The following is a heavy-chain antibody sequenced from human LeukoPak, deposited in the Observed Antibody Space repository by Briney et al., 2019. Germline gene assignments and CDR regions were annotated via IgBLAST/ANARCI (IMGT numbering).Heavy chain of an antibody. CDR3: ARDAFGVDKSPF. V-gene: IGHV3-74*01. D-gene: IGHD3-3*01. CDR2: IDNDGSTT. J-gene: IGHJ4*02. Sequence: HPGGSLRLSCAASGFTFSSNWMHWVRQAPGKGLVWVSRIDNDGSTTNYADSVKGRFTISRDNAKNTLYLQMNSLRDEDTAVYYCARDAFGVDKSPFWGRGTLVTVSS. CDR1: GFTFSSNW.